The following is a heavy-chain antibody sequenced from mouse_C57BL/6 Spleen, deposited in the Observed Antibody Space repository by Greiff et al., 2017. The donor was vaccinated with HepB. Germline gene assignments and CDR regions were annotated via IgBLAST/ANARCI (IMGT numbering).Heavy chain of an antibody. Sequence: QVQLQQSGAELVRPGTSVKVSCKASGYAFTNYLIEWVKQRPGQGLEWIGVINPGSGGTNYNEKFKGKATLTADKSSSTAYMQLSSLTSEDSAVYFCARPYGSAMDYWGQGTSVTVSS. V-gene: IGHV1-54*01. CDR3: ARPYGSAMDY. CDR2: INPGSGGT. CDR1: GYAFTNYL. J-gene: IGHJ4*01. D-gene: IGHD1-1*01.